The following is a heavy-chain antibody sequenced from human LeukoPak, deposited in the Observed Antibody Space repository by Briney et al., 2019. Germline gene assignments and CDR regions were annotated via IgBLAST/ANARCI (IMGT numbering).Heavy chain of an antibody. CDR3: AREVPYCSSTSCQTQYYYYYYMDV. D-gene: IGHD2-2*01. CDR1: GYTVTSYD. J-gene: IGHJ6*03. V-gene: IGHV1-8*01. CDR2: MNPNSGKT. Sequence: ASVKVSCKASGYTVTSYDINWVRQATGQGLKWMGWMNPNSGKTGYEQKFQGKVTMTRNTSISTAYMELSSLRSEDTAVYYCAREVPYCSSTSCQTQYYYYYYMDVWGKGTTVTVSS.